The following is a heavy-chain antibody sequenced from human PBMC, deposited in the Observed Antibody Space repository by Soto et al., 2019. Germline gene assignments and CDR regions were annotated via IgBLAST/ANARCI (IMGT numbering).Heavy chain of an antibody. Sequence: QVQLVQSGAEVKKPGSSVKVSCKASGGTFSSYAISWVRQAPGQGLEWMGGIIPIFGTANYAQKVQGRVTIAADKSTSAAYMELGSLRSEDTAVYYCARVRTSGLRGLRFDAFDIWGQGTMVTVSS. CDR3: ARVRTSGLRGLRFDAFDI. V-gene: IGHV1-69*14. CDR1: GGTFSSYA. CDR2: IIPIFGTA. J-gene: IGHJ3*02. D-gene: IGHD5-12*01.